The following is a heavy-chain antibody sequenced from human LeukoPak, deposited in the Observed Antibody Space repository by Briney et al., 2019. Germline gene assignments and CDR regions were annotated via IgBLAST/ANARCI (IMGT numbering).Heavy chain of an antibody. CDR3: ARSGSYPVGFDP. D-gene: IGHD1-26*01. V-gene: IGHV4-30-4*01. Sequence: SETLSLTCTVSGGSISSGDYYWSWIRQPPGKGLEWIGYIYYSGSTYYNPSLKSRVTISVDTSKNQFSLKLSSVTAADTAVYYCARSGSYPVGFDPWGREPWSPSPQ. CDR1: GGSISSGDYY. J-gene: IGHJ5*02. CDR2: IYYSGST.